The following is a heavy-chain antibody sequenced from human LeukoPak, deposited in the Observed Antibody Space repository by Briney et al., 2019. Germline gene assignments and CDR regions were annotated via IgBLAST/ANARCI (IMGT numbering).Heavy chain of an antibody. D-gene: IGHD3-22*01. CDR1: GFTVSSNY. V-gene: IGHV3-66*01. J-gene: IGHJ4*02. CDR3: ARDGLYYYDSSGYYGY. Sequence: GGSLRLSCAASGFTVSSNYMSWVRQAPGKGLEWVSVIYSGGSTYYADSVKGRFTISRDNSKNTLYLQMNSLRAEDTAVYYCARDGLYYYDSSGYYGYWGQGTLVTVSS. CDR2: IYSGGST.